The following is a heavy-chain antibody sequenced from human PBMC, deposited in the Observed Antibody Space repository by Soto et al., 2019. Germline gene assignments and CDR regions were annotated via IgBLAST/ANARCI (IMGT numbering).Heavy chain of an antibody. CDR1: GYTFTSYY. CDR3: ARDIESIAVGKTVSGRFDP. CDR2: INPSGGST. Sequence: ASVKVSCKASGYTFTSYYMHWVRQAPGQGLEWMGIINPSGGSTSYAQKFQGRVTMTRDTSTSTVYMELSGLRSEDTAVYYCARDIESIAVGKTVSGRFDPWGQGTLVTVSS. V-gene: IGHV1-46*01. D-gene: IGHD6-19*01. J-gene: IGHJ5*02.